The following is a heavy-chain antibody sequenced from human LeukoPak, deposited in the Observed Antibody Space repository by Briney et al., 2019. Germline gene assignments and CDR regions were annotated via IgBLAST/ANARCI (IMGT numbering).Heavy chain of an antibody. CDR3: AAPLSGFDN. CDR2: IVVGTGNT. Sequence: ASVKVSCKTSGFTFSDSAIQWVRQAHGQRLEWVGWIVVGTGNTNSAQKFQDRVTITRDMTTTTAYMELSSLTSEDTAVYYCAAPLSGFDNWGQGTLVTVSS. D-gene: IGHD1-26*01. CDR1: GFTFSDSA. V-gene: IGHV1-58*02. J-gene: IGHJ4*02.